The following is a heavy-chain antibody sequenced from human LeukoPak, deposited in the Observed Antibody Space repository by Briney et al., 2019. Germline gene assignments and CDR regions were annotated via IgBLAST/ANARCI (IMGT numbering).Heavy chain of an antibody. CDR1: GGSISSGGYY. CDR2: IYHSGST. D-gene: IGHD2-2*01. Sequence: SETLSLTCTVSGGSISSGGYYWSWIRQPPGKGLEWIGYIYHSGSTHYNPSLKSRVTISVDRSKNQFSLKLSSVTAADTAVYYCASNIVVVPAAAGYFDLWGRGTLVTVSS. J-gene: IGHJ2*01. V-gene: IGHV4-30-2*01. CDR3: ASNIVVVPAAAGYFDL.